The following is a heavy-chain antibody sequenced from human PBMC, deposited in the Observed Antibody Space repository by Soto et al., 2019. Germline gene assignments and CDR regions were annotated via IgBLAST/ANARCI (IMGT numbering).Heavy chain of an antibody. V-gene: IGHV3-7*05. D-gene: IGHD4-17*01. Sequence: EVQLVESGGGLVQPGGSLRLSCAASGFTFSSYWMSWVRQAPGKGLEWVANIKQDGSKKYYVDSVKGRITITRDNAKNSLYLQNNSQRAEDTAVYYFASDGDRNCDEYDYYCRDVWSQGTTVTVSS. CDR2: IKQDGSKK. CDR3: ASDGDRNCDEYDYYCRDV. J-gene: IGHJ6*02. CDR1: GFTFSSYW.